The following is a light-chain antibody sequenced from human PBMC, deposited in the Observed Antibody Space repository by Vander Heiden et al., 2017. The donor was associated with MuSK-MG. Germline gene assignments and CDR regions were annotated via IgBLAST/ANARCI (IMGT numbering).Light chain of an antibody. Sequence: EIVLTQSPATLSLSPGERATLSCRASQSVSSYLAWYQQKPGQAPRLLIYDASNRATGIQARFSGSGYATDFTLTISSRVPEDFAVYYCQQRYNGHPWLTFGGGTRVEIK. CDR2: DAS. J-gene: IGKJ4*01. V-gene: IGKV3-11*01. CDR3: QQRYNGHPWLT. CDR1: QSVSSY.